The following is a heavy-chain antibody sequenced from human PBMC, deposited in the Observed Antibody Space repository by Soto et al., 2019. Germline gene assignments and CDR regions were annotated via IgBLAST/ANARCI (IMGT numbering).Heavy chain of an antibody. Sequence: ASVKVSCKTSGYSFTDYHIHWVRQAPGQGLEWLGRINPKSGGTSTAQKFQGWVTMTTDTSISTASMELTRLTSDDTAIYYCATGVSDDCCNGVEFFSYNLGMDVWGQGITVTVAS. CDR1: GYSFTDYH. J-gene: IGHJ6*02. CDR3: ATGVSDDCCNGVEFFSYNLGMDV. D-gene: IGHD2-8*01. CDR2: INPKSGGT. V-gene: IGHV1-2*04.